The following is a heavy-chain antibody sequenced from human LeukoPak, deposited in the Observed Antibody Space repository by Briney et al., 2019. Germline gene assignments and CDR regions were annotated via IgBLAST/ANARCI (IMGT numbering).Heavy chain of an antibody. J-gene: IGHJ4*02. Sequence: SETLSLTCAVYGGSFSGYYWSWIRQPPGKGLEWIGEINHSGSTNYHPSLKSRVTISVDTYKHQFSLKLSSVTAAHTAVYFCARPGRRSSWYPYYFDYGGQGTLVTVSS. CDR3: ARPGRRSSWYPYYFDY. CDR1: GGSFSGYY. V-gene: IGHV4-34*01. CDR2: INHSGST. D-gene: IGHD6-13*01.